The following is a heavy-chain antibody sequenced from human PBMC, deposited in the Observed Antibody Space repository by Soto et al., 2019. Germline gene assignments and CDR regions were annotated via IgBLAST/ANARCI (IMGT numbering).Heavy chain of an antibody. Sequence: PAASVKVSCKASGYTFTSYYMHWVRQAPGQGLEWMGIINPSGGSTSYAQKFQGRVTMTRDTSTSTVYMELSSLRSEDTAVYYCARAHEQQLVNGDWFDPWGQGTLVTVSS. CDR1: GYTFTSYY. J-gene: IGHJ5*02. CDR3: ARAHEQQLVNGDWFDP. D-gene: IGHD6-13*01. CDR2: INPSGGST. V-gene: IGHV1-46*01.